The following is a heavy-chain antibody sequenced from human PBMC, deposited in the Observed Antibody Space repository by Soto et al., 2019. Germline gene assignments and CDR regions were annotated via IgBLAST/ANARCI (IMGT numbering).Heavy chain of an antibody. V-gene: IGHV1-46*01. J-gene: IGHJ6*02. CDR2: INPSGGST. D-gene: IGHD6-6*01. CDR3: AREGGSGSSVDYYYDGMDV. CDR1: GYTFSSYY. Sequence: ASVKVSCKASGYTFSSYYMHWVRHAPGQGLEWMGIINPSGGSTTYAQKYQGRVTMTRDTSTSTVYMVLSSLRSEDTAVYYCAREGGSGSSVDYYYDGMDVWGQGTTVTVSS.